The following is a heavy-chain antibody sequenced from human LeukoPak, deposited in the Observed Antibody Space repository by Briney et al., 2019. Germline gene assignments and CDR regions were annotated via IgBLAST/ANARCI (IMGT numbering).Heavy chain of an antibody. J-gene: IGHJ3*02. D-gene: IGHD3-10*01. CDR1: GGTFSSYA. CDR2: IIPILGIA. CDR3: AKDYSGSGSYSYAFDI. Sequence: SVKVSCKASGGTFSSYAISWVRQAPGQGLEWMGRIIPILGIANYAQKFQGRVTITADKSTSTAYMELSSLRSDDTAVYYCAKDYSGSGSYSYAFDIWGQGTMVTVSS. V-gene: IGHV1-69*04.